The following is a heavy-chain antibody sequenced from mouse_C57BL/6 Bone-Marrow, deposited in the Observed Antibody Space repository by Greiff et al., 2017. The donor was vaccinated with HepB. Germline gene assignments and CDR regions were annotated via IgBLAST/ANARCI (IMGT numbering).Heavy chain of an antibody. J-gene: IGHJ3*01. CDR3: ASLYDYDQTAWFAY. V-gene: IGHV1-80*01. CDR1: GYAFSSYW. D-gene: IGHD2-4*01. Sequence: QVQLQQSGAELVKPGASVKISCKASGYAFSSYWMNWVKQRPGKGLEWIGQIYPGDGDTNYNGKFKGKATLTADKSTSTAYMQLSSLTSEDSAVYFCASLYDYDQTAWFAYWGQGTLVTVSA. CDR2: IYPGDGDT.